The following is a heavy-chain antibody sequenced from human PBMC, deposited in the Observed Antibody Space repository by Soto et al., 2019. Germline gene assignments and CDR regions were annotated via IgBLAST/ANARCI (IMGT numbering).Heavy chain of an antibody. Sequence: EASVKVSCKASGGTFSSYAISWVRQAPGQGLEWMGGIIPIFGTANYAQKFQGRVTITADESTSTAYMELSSLRSEDTAVYYCARGDQIAATVYFDYWGQGTLVTVSS. J-gene: IGHJ4*02. V-gene: IGHV1-69*13. CDR2: IIPIFGTA. CDR1: GGTFSSYA. D-gene: IGHD2-15*01. CDR3: ARGDQIAATVYFDY.